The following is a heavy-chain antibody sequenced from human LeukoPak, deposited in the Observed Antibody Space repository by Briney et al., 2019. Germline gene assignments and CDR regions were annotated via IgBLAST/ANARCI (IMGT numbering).Heavy chain of an antibody. CDR2: IYYSGST. J-gene: IGHJ4*02. CDR3: ARATEDYCTNGVCSYYDY. Sequence: KPSETLSLTCTVSGGSISSGGYYWSWIRQHPGKGLEWIGYIYYSGSTYYNPSLKSRVTISVDTSKNQFSLKLSSVTAADTAVYYCARATEDYCTNGVCSYYDYWGQGTLVTVSS. D-gene: IGHD2-8*01. V-gene: IGHV4-31*03. CDR1: GGSISSGGYY.